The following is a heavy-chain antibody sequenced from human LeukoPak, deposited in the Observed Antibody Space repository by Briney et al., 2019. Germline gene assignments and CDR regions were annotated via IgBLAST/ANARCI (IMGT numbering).Heavy chain of an antibody. CDR3: ARHPTGYSGYDFDY. CDR2: IYYSGST. D-gene: IGHD5-12*01. V-gene: IGHV4-39*01. CDR1: GGSISSSSYY. J-gene: IGHJ4*02. Sequence: SETLSLTCTVSGGSISSSSYYWGWIRQPPGKGLEWIGNIYYSGSTYYNPSLKSRVTISVDTSKKQFSLKLSSVTAADTAVYYCARHPTGYSGYDFDYWGQGTLVTVSS.